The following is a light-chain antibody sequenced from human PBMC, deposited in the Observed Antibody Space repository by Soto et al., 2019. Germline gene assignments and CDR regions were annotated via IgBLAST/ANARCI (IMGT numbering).Light chain of an antibody. CDR3: LQYQSYWT. CDR2: QAS. CDR1: QSISRQ. Sequence: DIQMTQSPSTLSASEGDRLSITARASQSISRQLAWYQQKPGKAPNLLIYQASNLETGVPSRFTGSGSGTEFTLTISSLQPDDLATYYCLQYQSYWTFGQGTKVEVK. J-gene: IGKJ1*01. V-gene: IGKV1-5*03.